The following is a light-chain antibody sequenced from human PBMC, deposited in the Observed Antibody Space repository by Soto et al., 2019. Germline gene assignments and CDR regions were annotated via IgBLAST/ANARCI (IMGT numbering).Light chain of an antibody. CDR3: QQYNNWPPIT. CDR1: QIVSIK. CDR2: DTS. J-gene: IGKJ5*01. Sequence: MPSPASLSSSTGARATLSRRASQIVSIKLAWYQQKPGQAPRLLIYDTSTRATGIPARFSGSGSGTEFTLTISSLQSEDFAVYYCQQYNNWPPITFAQGTRLEIK. V-gene: IGKV3-15*01.